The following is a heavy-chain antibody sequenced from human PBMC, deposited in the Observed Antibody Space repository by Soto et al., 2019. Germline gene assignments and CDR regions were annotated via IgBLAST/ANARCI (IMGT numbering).Heavy chain of an antibody. CDR2: IYHSGST. J-gene: IGHJ5*02. Sequence: PSETLSLTCAVSGGSISSGGYSWSWIRQPPGKGLEWIGYIYHSGSTYYNPSLKSRVTISVDRSKNQFSLKLSSVTAADTAVYYCARSFNSGSYYFDWFDPWGQGTLVTVS. V-gene: IGHV4-30-2*01. D-gene: IGHD3-10*01. CDR1: GGSISSGGYS. CDR3: ARSFNSGSYYFDWFDP.